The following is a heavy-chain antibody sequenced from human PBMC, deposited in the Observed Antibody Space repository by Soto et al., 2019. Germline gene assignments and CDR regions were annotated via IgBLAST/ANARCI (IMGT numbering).Heavy chain of an antibody. CDR1: GFTFSSYG. V-gene: IGHV3-30*18. Sequence: GGSLRLSCAASGFTFSSYGMHWVRQASGKGLEWVAVISYDGSNKYYADSVKGRFTISRDNSKNTLYLQMNSLRAEDTAVYYCAKTAELWSGYSFGAFDIWGQGTMVTVSS. D-gene: IGHD3-3*01. CDR2: ISYDGSNK. J-gene: IGHJ3*02. CDR3: AKTAELWSGYSFGAFDI.